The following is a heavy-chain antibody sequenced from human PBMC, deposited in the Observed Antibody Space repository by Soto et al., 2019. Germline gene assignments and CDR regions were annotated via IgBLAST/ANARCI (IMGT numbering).Heavy chain of an antibody. J-gene: IGHJ4*02. D-gene: IGHD6-19*01. V-gene: IGHV4-59*01. CDR2: IYYSGST. CDR1: GASISNYF. Sequence: SETLSLTCNVSGASISNYFWNWIRQSPGKGLEWIGYIYYSGSTYYNPALKSRVTISVDTSKNQFSLKLSSVTAADTAVYYCARVRWTVAGPGHFDYWGQGTLVTVSS. CDR3: ARVRWTVAGPGHFDY.